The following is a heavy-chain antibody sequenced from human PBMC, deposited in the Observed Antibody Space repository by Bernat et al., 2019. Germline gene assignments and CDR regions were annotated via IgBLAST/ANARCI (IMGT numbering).Heavy chain of an antibody. CDR2: ISSSGNYI. J-gene: IGHJ4*02. Sequence: EVHLVESGGGLVKPGESLRLSCAASGFTFSTYTMTWVRQAPGKGLEWVSFISSSGNYIYYPDSVKGRFTISRDNAKNSLYLQMNSLRADDTALYYCARALGAKLYYFDCWGQGALVTVSS. V-gene: IGHV3-21*01. CDR3: ARALGAKLYYFDC. CDR1: GFTFSTYT. D-gene: IGHD1-1*01.